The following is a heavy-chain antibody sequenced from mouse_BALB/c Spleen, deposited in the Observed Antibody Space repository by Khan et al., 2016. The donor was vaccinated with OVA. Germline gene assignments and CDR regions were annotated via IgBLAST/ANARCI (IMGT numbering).Heavy chain of an antibody. V-gene: IGHV1-7*01. Sequence: VQLQQSGAERAKPGASVKMSCKASGYTFTTYWLHWVKQRPGQGLEWIGYINPTSGYTDYNEKFKDRATLSADKSSSTAYMQRSSLTAEDSAVYYCTRDRIDYWGQGTTLTVSS. CDR2: INPTSGYT. J-gene: IGHJ2*01. CDR3: TRDRIDY. CDR1: GYTFTTYW.